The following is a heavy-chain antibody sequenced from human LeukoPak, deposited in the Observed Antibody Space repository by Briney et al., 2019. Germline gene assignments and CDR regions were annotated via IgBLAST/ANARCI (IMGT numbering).Heavy chain of an antibody. CDR1: GFTFSSYG. CDR2: IRGSGGST. Sequence: PGRSLRLSCAASGFTFSSYGMSWVRQAPGKGLEWVSAIRGSGGSTYYADSVKGRFTISRDNSKNTLYLQMNSLRAEDTAVYYCAKEAGYSSPPNWFDPWGQGTLVTVSS. J-gene: IGHJ5*02. CDR3: AKEAGYSSPPNWFDP. V-gene: IGHV3-23*01. D-gene: IGHD6-13*01.